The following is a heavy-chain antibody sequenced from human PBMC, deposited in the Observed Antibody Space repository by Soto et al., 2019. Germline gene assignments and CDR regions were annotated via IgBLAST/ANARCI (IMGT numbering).Heavy chain of an antibody. Sequence: EMQLVESGGGLVQPGGSLRLSCAASGFTFGTYSMNWVRQAPGKGPEWLSYISSSSTIYYADSVKGRFTISRDNAKNSLYLQMNSLRDEDTAVYYCARDRYFYDSSGYYPYFDYWGPGTLVTVSS. J-gene: IGHJ4*02. V-gene: IGHV3-48*02. D-gene: IGHD3-22*01. CDR1: GFTFGTYS. CDR2: ISSSSTI. CDR3: ARDRYFYDSSGYYPYFDY.